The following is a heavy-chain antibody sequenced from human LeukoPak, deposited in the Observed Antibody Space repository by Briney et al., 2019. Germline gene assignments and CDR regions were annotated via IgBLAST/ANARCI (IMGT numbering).Heavy chain of an antibody. Sequence: SETLSLTCTVSGGSISSYYWSWIRQPPGKGLEWIGYIYYIGSTNYNPSLKSRVTISVDTSKNQFSLKLSSVTAADTAVYYCARYSSWYVDYWGQGPLVSVSS. CDR2: IYYIGST. CDR1: GGSISSYY. D-gene: IGHD6-13*01. CDR3: ARYSSWYVDY. V-gene: IGHV4-59*01. J-gene: IGHJ4*02.